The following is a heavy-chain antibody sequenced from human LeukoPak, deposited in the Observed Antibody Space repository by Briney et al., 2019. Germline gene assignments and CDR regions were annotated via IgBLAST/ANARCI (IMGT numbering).Heavy chain of an antibody. J-gene: IGHJ4*02. CDR3: AKDDRVVVITRALDY. CDR1: GFTFSSYG. D-gene: IGHD3-22*01. Sequence: GGSLRLSCAASGFTFSSYGMHWVRQAPGKGLEGVAVISYDGSNKYYADSVKGRFTISRDNSKNTLYLQMNSLRAEDTAVYYCAKDDRVVVITRALDYWGQGTLVTVSS. V-gene: IGHV3-30*18. CDR2: ISYDGSNK.